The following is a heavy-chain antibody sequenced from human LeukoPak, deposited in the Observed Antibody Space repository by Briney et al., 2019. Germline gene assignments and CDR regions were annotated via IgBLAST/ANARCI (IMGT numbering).Heavy chain of an antibody. CDR1: GYTLTELS. V-gene: IGHV1-24*01. CDR3: ATTNYGSGSTLDY. J-gene: IGHJ4*02. Sequence: GASVNVSCKVSGYTLTELSMHWVRQAPGKGLEWMGGFDPEDGETIYAQKFQGRVTMTEDTSTDTAYMELSSLRSEDTAVYYCATTNYGSGSTLDYWGQGTLVTVSS. D-gene: IGHD3-10*01. CDR2: FDPEDGET.